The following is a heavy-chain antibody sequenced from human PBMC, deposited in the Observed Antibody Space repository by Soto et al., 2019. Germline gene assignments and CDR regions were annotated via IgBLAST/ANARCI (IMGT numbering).Heavy chain of an antibody. CDR2: VYPGDSDT. V-gene: IGHV5-51*01. D-gene: IGHD1-7*01. J-gene: IGHJ4*02. CDR3: ARHRTNWNFLGYYFDY. Sequence: ESLTIPCAPSGVSFTPYWIGWVRQMPGKGLEWMGIVYPGDSDTRYSPSLQGQVTISADKSITTAYLQWTSLKASDTAMYYCARHRTNWNFLGYYFDYWGQGTLVTVSS. CDR1: GVSFTPYW.